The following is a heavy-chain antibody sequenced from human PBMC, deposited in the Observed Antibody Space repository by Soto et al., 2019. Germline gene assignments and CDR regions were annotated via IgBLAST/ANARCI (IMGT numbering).Heavy chain of an antibody. CDR1: GGSISSGGYY. CDR2: IYYSGST. D-gene: IGHD2-15*01. CDR3: VVVVAATHSIDY. V-gene: IGHV4-31*03. Sequence: SETLSLTCTVSGGSISSGGYYWSWIRQHPGKGLEWIGYIYYSGSTYYNPSLKSRVTISVDTSKNQFSLKLSSVTAADTAVYYCVVVVAATHSIDYWGQGTLVTVSS. J-gene: IGHJ4*02.